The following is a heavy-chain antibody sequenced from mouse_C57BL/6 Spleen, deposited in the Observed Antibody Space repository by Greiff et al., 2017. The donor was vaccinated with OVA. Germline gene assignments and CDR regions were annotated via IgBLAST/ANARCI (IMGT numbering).Heavy chain of an antibody. CDR1: GFNIKDYY. CDR3: ARRDYVGSIPDY. Sequence: VHVKQSGAELVKPGASVKLSCTASGFNIKDYYMHWVKQRTEQGLEWIGRIDPEDGETKYTPKFQGKATITADTSSNTAYLQLSSLTSEDTAVYYCARRDYVGSIPDYWGQGTTLTVSS. D-gene: IGHD1-1*01. V-gene: IGHV14-2*01. CDR2: IDPEDGET. J-gene: IGHJ2*01.